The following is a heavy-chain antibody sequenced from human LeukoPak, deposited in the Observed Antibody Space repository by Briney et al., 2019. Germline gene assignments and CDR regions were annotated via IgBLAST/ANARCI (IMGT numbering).Heavy chain of an antibody. CDR2: IIPIFGTA. CDR1: GGTFSSYA. CDR3: ARDGSDYYDSSGYYRY. V-gene: IGHV1-69*13. J-gene: IGHJ4*02. Sequence: ASVKVSCKASGGTFSSYAISWVRQDPGQGLEWMGGIIPIFGTANYAQKFKGRVTITADESTSTAYMELSSLRSEDTAVYYCARDGSDYYDSSGYYRYWGQGTLVTVSS. D-gene: IGHD3-22*01.